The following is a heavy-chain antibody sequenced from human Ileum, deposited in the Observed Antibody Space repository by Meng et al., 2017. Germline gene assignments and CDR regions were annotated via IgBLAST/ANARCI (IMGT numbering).Heavy chain of an antibody. D-gene: IGHD3-16*02. CDR3: ARGRGLRLGELSLVCDD. CDR1: GYTFTSYD. J-gene: IGHJ4*02. Sequence: ASVKVSCKASGYTFTSYDINWVRQATGQGPEWMGWMNPNTGNTGYAQKFQGRVTMTRNTSISTAYMELSNLRSEDTAVYYCARGRGLRLGELSLVCDDWGQGTLVTVSS. CDR2: MNPNTGNT. V-gene: IGHV1-8*01.